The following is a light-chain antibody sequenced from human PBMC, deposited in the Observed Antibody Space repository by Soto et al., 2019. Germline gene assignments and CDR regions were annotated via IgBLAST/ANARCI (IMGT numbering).Light chain of an antibody. CDR2: KVS. Sequence: DIVMTQTPLSSPVTRGQPASISCKSSQSLVHGDGNTYLSWLHQRPGQPPRLLIYKVSHRLSGVPDRFSGSGAGTHFTLKISRVEAEDVGVYYCMQATQFPHYTFGQGTKLEIK. V-gene: IGKV2-24*01. J-gene: IGKJ2*01. CDR3: MQATQFPHYT. CDR1: QSLVHGDGNTY.